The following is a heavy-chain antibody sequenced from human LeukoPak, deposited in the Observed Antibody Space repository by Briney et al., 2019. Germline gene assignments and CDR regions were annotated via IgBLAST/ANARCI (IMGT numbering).Heavy chain of an antibody. CDR1: GFTFSDYY. D-gene: IGHD2-2*01. J-gene: IGHJ4*02. CDR2: ISSSGSTI. Sequence: GGSLRLSCAASGFTFSDYYMSWIRQAPGKGLEWVSYISSSGSTIYYADSVKGRFTISRDNAKNSLYLQMNSLRAEDTAVYYCARVFIVVEPAATDYWGQGTLVTVSS. CDR3: ARVFIVVEPAATDY. V-gene: IGHV3-11*04.